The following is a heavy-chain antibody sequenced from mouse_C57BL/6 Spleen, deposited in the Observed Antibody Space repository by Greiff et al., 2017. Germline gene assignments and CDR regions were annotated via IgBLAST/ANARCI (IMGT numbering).Heavy chain of an antibody. CDR2: IDPSDSYT. V-gene: IGHV1-50*01. J-gene: IGHJ2*01. CDR1: GYTFTSYW. Sequence: QVQLKESGAELVKPGASVKLSCKASGYTFTSYWMQWVKQRPGQGLEWIGEIDPSDSYTNYNQKFKGKATLTVDTSSSTAYMQLSSLTSEDSAVYYCARERTRHFDYWGQGTTLTVSS. CDR3: ARERTRHFDY.